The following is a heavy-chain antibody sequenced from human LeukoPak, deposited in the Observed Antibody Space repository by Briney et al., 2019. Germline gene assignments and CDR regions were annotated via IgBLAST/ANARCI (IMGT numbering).Heavy chain of an antibody. Sequence: SETLSLTCAVYGGSFSGYYWGWIRQPPGKGLEWIGSIYHSGSTYYNPSLKSRVTISVDTSKNQFSLKLSSVTAADTAVYYCARVRFLEWLLSDFDYWGQGTLVTVSS. J-gene: IGHJ4*02. V-gene: IGHV4-38-2*01. CDR2: IYHSGST. CDR3: ARVRFLEWLLSDFDY. D-gene: IGHD3-3*01. CDR1: GGSFSGYY.